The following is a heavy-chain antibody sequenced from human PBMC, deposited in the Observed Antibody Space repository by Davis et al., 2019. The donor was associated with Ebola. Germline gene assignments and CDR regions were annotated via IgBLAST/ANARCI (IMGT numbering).Heavy chain of an antibody. CDR1: GGSITGYF. V-gene: IGHV4-4*07. CDR2: IYSSGNT. CDR3: SRFGEGAY. D-gene: IGHD2-21*01. J-gene: IGHJ4*02. Sequence: PSETLSLTCTVSGGSITGYFWSWIRQPAGKALEWIGRIYSSGNTNYNPSLESRVTMSVDTSKNQVSLKWKSVTAADTAVYFCSRFGEGAYWGQGTLVTVSS.